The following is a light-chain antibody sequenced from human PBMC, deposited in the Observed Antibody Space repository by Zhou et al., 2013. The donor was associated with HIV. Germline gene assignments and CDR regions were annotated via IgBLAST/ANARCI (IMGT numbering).Light chain of an antibody. Sequence: DIALTQSPLSLPVTLGQPASISYRSSHSLVYSDGNTYLNWFQQRPGQSPRRLIYKVSNRDSGVPDRFSGSGSGTDFTLKISRVAAEDVGVYYCMQALQTPPMYTFGQGTKLEI. CDR3: MQALQTPPMYT. V-gene: IGKV2-30*01. CDR1: HSLVYSDGNTY. J-gene: IGKJ2*01. CDR2: KVS.